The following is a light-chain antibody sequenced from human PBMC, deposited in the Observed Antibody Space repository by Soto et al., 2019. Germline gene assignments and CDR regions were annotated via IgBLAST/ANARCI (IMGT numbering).Light chain of an antibody. J-gene: IGKJ5*01. CDR3: QQRSNWGIT. CDR2: DAS. CDR1: QSVSSY. Sequence: IVLTHSPATLSLXPVESAXISXRASQSVSSYLAWYQQKPGQAHRLIIYDASKRATGITDRLSGSGSGTDFTLTISSLEPEDFAVYYCQQRSNWGITFGQGTRLELK. V-gene: IGKV3-11*01.